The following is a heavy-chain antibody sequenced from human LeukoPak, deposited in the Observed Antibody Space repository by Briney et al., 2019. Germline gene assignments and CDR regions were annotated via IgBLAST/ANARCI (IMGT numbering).Heavy chain of an antibody. CDR2: IYYTGST. D-gene: IGHD1-26*01. V-gene: IGHV4-59*01. CDR1: GGSISTYY. J-gene: IGHJ3*02. CDR3: ARASATWEAFDI. Sequence: SETLSLTCTVSGGSISTYYWSWIRQPPGKGLEWIGYIYYTGSTNYSPSLKSRVTISVDTSKNQFSLKLSSVTAADTAVYYCARASATWEAFDIWGQGTMVTVSS.